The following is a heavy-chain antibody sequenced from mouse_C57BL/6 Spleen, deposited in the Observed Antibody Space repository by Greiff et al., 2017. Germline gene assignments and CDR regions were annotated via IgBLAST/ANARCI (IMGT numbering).Heavy chain of an antibody. D-gene: IGHD1-1*01. CDR1: GFNIKDDY. Sequence: VQLKQSGAELVRPGASVKLSCTASGFNIKDDYMHWVKQRPEQGLEWIGWIDPENGDTEYASKFQGKATITADTSSNTAYLQLSSLTSEDTAVYYCTRMPPYYYGSSPYAMDYWGQGTSVTVSS. J-gene: IGHJ4*01. CDR2: IDPENGDT. CDR3: TRMPPYYYGSSPYAMDY. V-gene: IGHV14-4*01.